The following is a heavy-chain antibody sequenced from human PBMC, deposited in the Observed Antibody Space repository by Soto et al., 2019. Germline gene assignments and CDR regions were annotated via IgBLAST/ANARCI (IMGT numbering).Heavy chain of an antibody. CDR2: ISGSGGST. CDR3: AKPTTGSGSYSSYAFDI. Sequence: PGWSLRLACASSGFTFISYAMSWVRQAPGKGLEWVSAISGSGGSTYYADSVKGRFTISRDNSKNTLYLQMNSLRAEDTAVYYCAKPTTGSGSYSSYAFDIWGQGTMVTVSS. J-gene: IGHJ3*02. V-gene: IGHV3-23*01. CDR1: GFTFISYA. D-gene: IGHD1-26*01.